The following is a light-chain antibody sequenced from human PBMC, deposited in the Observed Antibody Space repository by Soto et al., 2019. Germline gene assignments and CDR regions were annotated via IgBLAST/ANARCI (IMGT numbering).Light chain of an antibody. CDR2: EVN. CDR3: SSYAGSSNV. CDR1: SNDVGGYNY. Sequence: SARTQPPSASGSPGQSVAISCTGTSNDVGGYNYVSWYQQHPGKAPKLMIYEVNKRPSGVPDRFSGSKSGNTASLTVSGLQAEDEADYYCSSYAGSSNVFGTGTKVTVL. J-gene: IGLJ1*01. V-gene: IGLV2-8*01.